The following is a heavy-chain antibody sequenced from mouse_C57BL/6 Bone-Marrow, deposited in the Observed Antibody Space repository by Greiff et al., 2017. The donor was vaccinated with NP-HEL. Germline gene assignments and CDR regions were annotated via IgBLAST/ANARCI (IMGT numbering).Heavy chain of an antibody. CDR2: IYPRSGNT. Sequence: QVTLKESGAELARPGASVKLPCKASGYTFTSYGISWVKQRTGQGLEWIGEIYPRSGNTYYTEKFKGKATLTADKSSSTAYMELRSLTSEDSAVYFCARHGDYGSTYYYDYWGQGTTLTVSS. V-gene: IGHV1-81*01. CDR1: GYTFTSYG. D-gene: IGHD1-1*01. CDR3: ARHGDYGSTYYYDY. J-gene: IGHJ2*01.